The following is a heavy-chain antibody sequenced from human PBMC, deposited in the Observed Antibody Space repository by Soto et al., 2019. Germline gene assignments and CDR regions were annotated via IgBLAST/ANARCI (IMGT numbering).Heavy chain of an antibody. CDR1: GFTFSTYT. V-gene: IGHV3-21*01. D-gene: IGHD1-26*01. Sequence: EVQVVESGGGLVKPGGSLRLSCVFSGFTFSTYTMNWVRQAPGKGLEWVSSINGRSNYVYYADSVKGRFTISRDNAKNSLALQMNRLRAEDTAIYYCAREDGVVGSSSAFDHWGLGTLVPVSS. J-gene: IGHJ4*02. CDR3: AREDGVVGSSSAFDH. CDR2: INGRSNYV.